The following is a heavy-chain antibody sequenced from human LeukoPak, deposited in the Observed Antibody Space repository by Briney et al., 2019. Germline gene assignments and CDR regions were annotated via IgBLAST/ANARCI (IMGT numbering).Heavy chain of an antibody. CDR1: GFTVSSNY. CDR2: IYSGGST. CDR3: GQPGITMVPGVDRYAFDS. J-gene: IGHJ3*02. V-gene: IGHV3-53*01. D-gene: IGHD3-10*01. Sequence: GGSLRLSFAASGFTVSSNYMSWVRQAPGKGLEWVSVIYSGGSTYYADSVKGRFTISRDNSKNTLYLQMNSLRAEDTAVYYCGQPGITMVPGVDRYAFDSGGQGTMVTVYS.